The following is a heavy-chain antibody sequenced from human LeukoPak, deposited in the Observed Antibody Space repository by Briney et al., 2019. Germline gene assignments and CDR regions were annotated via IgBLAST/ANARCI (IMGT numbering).Heavy chain of an antibody. J-gene: IGHJ3*02. CDR2: INHSGST. D-gene: IGHD2-15*01. CDR3: ARVGSVDAFDI. CDR1: GGSFSGYY. Sequence: KPSETLSLTCAVYGGSFSGYYWSWIRQPPGKGLEWIGEINHSGSTNYNPSLKSRVTISVDTSKNQFSLKLSSVTAADTAVYYCARVGSVDAFDIWGQGTMVTVSS. V-gene: IGHV4-34*01.